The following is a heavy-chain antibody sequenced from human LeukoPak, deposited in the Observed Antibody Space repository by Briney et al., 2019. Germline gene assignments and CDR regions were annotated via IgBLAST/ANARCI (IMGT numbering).Heavy chain of an antibody. CDR3: ATREVGPFDY. J-gene: IGHJ4*02. V-gene: IGHV4-34*01. D-gene: IGHD1-26*01. Sequence: SETLSLTCAVYGGSFSGYYWSWIRQPPGKGLEWIGEINHSGSTNYNPFLKSRVTISVDTSKNQFSLKLSSVTAADTAVYYCATREVGPFDYWGQGTLVTVSP. CDR2: INHSGST. CDR1: GGSFSGYY.